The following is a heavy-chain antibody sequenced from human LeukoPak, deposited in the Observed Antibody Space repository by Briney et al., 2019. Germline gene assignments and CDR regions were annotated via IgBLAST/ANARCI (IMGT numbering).Heavy chain of an antibody. D-gene: IGHD3-16*01. J-gene: IGHJ4*02. CDR1: GDSIRNYY. CDR2: IFYTGST. Sequence: PSETLSLTCSVSGDSIRNYYWSWIRQPPGRGLEWIGYIFYTGSTDYSPSLKSRLTISVDASKDQFSLRLTSVTAADTAVYYCARHGSRGYNYASLDYWGQGALVTVSS. V-gene: IGHV4-59*08. CDR3: ARHGSRGYNYASLDY.